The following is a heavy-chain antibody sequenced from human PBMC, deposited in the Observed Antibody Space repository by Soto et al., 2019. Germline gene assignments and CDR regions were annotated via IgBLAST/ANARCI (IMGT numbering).Heavy chain of an antibody. CDR1: AFTLSSNY. D-gene: IGHD3-10*01. V-gene: IGHV3-53*01. CDR2: IDSGGST. J-gene: IGHJ6*04. Sequence: GGSLRLSCAASAFTLSSNYMSWVRQAPGKGLEGVSLIDSGGSTYYADSVKGRFTISRDNSKNTLYLQMNSLRAEDTVVYYWARDRGGYYGMGVWGDGTAVTVSS. CDR3: ARDRGGYYGMGV.